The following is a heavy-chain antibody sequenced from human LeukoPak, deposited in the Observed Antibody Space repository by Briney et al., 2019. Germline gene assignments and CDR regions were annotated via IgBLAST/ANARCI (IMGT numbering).Heavy chain of an antibody. D-gene: IGHD1-14*01. CDR2: IYYSGST. V-gene: IGHV4-59*01. Sequence: SETLSLTCTGSGGSISTYYWSWIRQAPGKGLEWSGYIYYSGSTNYNPSLKSRVTILVDTSKNQFSLKLSSVTAADTAVYYCARFFSGTETFAIWGQGTMVIVSS. J-gene: IGHJ3*02. CDR1: GGSISTYY. CDR3: ARFFSGTETFAI.